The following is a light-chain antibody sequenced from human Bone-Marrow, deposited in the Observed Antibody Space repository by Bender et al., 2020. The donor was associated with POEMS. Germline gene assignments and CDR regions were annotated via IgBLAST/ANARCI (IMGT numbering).Light chain of an antibody. CDR1: RSDVGSYEY. V-gene: IGLV2-8*01. J-gene: IGLJ1*01. CDR2: EVT. CDR3: SSYAGSNNYV. Sequence: QSALTQPPSASGSPGQSVTISCTGTRSDVGSYEYVSWYQQHPGKAPKLIIYEVTKRPSGVPDRFSGSKSGNAASLTVSGLQAEDEADYYCSSYAGSNNYVFGTATKVTVL.